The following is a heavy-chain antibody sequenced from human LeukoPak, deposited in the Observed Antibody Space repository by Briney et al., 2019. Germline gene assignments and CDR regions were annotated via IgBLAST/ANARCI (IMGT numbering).Heavy chain of an antibody. CDR2: INPSDVVT. D-gene: IGHD3-22*01. V-gene: IGHV1-46*01. J-gene: IGHJ4*02. CDR1: GNTFTNYY. CDR3: ARDLRAGPYYYDDSGYSDY. Sequence: ASVKVSCKASGNTFTNYYMHWVRQAPGQGLEWMGIINPSDVVTNYAQKFQGRVTMTRDTSTGTVYMELSSLRSEDTAVYYCARDLRAGPYYYDDSGYSDYWGQGTLVTVSS.